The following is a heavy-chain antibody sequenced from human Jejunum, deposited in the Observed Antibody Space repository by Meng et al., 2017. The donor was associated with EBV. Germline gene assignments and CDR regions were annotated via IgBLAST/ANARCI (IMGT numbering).Heavy chain of an antibody. Sequence: QVQLVQSGXEVKKXXXSVKGSCXASGYTFTEYAMHWLRQAPGQRLEWMGWFSTANDNTKYSQKFQGRVTITRDTSASTGYMELSSLRSEDTAVYYCARRNYGDYGDGFDYWGQGTLVTVSS. CDR2: FSTANDNT. J-gene: IGHJ4*02. V-gene: IGHV1-3*04. CDR3: ARRNYGDYGDGFDY. D-gene: IGHD4-17*01. CDR1: GYTFTEYA.